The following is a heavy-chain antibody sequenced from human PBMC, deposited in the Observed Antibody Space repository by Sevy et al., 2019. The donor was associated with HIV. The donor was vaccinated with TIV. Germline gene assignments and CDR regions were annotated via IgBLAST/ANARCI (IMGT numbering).Heavy chain of an antibody. CDR1: GGTFSSYA. J-gene: IGHJ3*02. Sequence: ASVKVSCKASGGTFSSYAISWVRQAPGQGLEWMGGIIPIFGTANYAQKFQGRVTITADKSTSTAYMELSSLRSEDTAVYYCARRRISEQLATGFDVFDIWGQGTMVTVSS. D-gene: IGHD6-6*01. CDR3: ARRRISEQLATGFDVFDI. V-gene: IGHV1-69*06. CDR2: IIPIFGTA.